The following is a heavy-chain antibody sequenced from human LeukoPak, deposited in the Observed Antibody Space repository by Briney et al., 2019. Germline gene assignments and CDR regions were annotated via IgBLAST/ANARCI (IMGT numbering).Heavy chain of an antibody. CDR3: ARAFAVAGTLYDY. V-gene: IGHV4-30-2*01. CDR1: GGSISSGGYY. J-gene: IGHJ4*02. D-gene: IGHD6-19*01. Sequence: SQTLSLTCTVSGGSISSGGYYWSWIRQPPGKGLEWIGYIYHSGSTYYNPSLKSRVTISVDTSKNQFSLKLSSVTAADTAVYYCARAFAVAGTLYDYWGQGTLVTVSS. CDR2: IYHSGST.